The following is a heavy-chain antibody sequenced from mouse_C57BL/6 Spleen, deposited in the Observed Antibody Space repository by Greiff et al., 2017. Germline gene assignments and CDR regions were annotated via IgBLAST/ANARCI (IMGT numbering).Heavy chain of an antibody. Sequence: VQLKESVAELVRPGASVKLSCTASGFNIKNTYMHWVKQRPEQGLEWIGRIDPANGNTKYAPKFQGKATITADTSSNTAYLQLSSLTSEDTAIYYCARDDYEDYYAMDYWGQGTSVTVSS. D-gene: IGHD2-4*01. J-gene: IGHJ4*01. CDR2: IDPANGNT. CDR3: ARDDYEDYYAMDY. V-gene: IGHV14-3*01. CDR1: GFNIKNTY.